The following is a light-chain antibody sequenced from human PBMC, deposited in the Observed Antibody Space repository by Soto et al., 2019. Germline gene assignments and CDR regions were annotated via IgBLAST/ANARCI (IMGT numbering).Light chain of an antibody. CDR3: QQYGSSGT. J-gene: IGKJ1*01. V-gene: IGKV3-15*01. CDR2: DTS. Sequence: EIVMSQSPATLSVSPGERATLSCRASQSVSIKLAWYQQKPGQAPRRLIYDTSTRATGIPARFSGSGSGTDFTLTISRLEPVDFAVYYCQQYGSSGTFGQGTKVDI. CDR1: QSVSIK.